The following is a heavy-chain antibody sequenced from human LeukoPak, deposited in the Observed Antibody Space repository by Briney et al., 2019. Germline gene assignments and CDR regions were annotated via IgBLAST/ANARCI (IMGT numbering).Heavy chain of an antibody. CDR3: AREGSSPQDYYYYMDV. D-gene: IGHD6-13*01. J-gene: IGHJ6*03. CDR2: IYYSGST. Sequence: SETLSLTCTVSGGSISSGDYYWSWIRQPPGKGLEWIGYIYYSGSTYYNPSLKSRVTISVDTSKNQFSLKLSSVTAADTAVYYCAREGSSPQDYYYYMDVWGKGTTVTVSS. CDR1: GGSISSGDYY. V-gene: IGHV4-30-4*08.